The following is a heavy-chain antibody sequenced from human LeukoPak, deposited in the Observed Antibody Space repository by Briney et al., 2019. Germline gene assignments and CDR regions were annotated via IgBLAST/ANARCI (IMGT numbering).Heavy chain of an antibody. D-gene: IGHD3-22*01. Sequence: ASVKVSCKASGYTFTGYYMHWVRQAPGQGLEWMGWINPNSGGTNYAQKFQGRVTMTRDTSISTAYMELSSLRSEDTAVYYCASFSGGVVDAFDIWGQGTMVTVSS. CDR1: GYTFTGYY. V-gene: IGHV1-2*02. CDR3: ASFSGGVVDAFDI. CDR2: INPNSGGT. J-gene: IGHJ3*02.